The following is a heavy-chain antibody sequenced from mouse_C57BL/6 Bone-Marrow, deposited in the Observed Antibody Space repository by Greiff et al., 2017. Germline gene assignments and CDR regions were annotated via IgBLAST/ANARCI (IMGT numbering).Heavy chain of an antibody. D-gene: IGHD1-2*01. CDR3: ARVEGGYGDAMDY. J-gene: IGHJ4*01. Sequence: QVQLQQPGAELVKPGASVKLSCKASGYTFTSYWMHWVKQRPGQGLEWIGMIHPNSGSTNYNEKFKRKATLTVDKSSSTAYMRLSDLTSEDSAVYYCARVEGGYGDAMDYWGQGTSVTVSS. CDR1: GYTFTSYW. CDR2: IHPNSGST. V-gene: IGHV1-64*01.